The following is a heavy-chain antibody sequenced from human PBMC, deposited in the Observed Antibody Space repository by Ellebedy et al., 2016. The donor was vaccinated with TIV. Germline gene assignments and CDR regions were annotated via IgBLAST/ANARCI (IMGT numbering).Heavy chain of an antibody. J-gene: IGHJ4*02. CDR1: GLSSESYV. V-gene: IGHV3-23*01. Sequence: GESLKISXAASGLSSESYVMNAMHWVRQAPGKGLEWVSTISGSGGSTYYPDSVKGRFTISRDNSKKVVYLRMNSLRAEDTAIYYCATMGGIVGRYFEDWGQGTLVTVSS. CDR3: ATMGGIVGRYFED. CDR2: ISGSGGST. D-gene: IGHD2-15*01.